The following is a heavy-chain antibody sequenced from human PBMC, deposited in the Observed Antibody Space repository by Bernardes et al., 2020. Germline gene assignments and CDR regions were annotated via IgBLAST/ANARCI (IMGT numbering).Heavy chain of an antibody. D-gene: IGHD3-22*01. CDR3: AKAVKRYYDSSGYYYYYYGMDV. V-gene: IGHV3-23*01. CDR2: ISGGGGST. CDR1: GFTFSSYA. Sequence: GGSLRLSCAASGFTFSSYAMTWVRLAPGKGLEWVSAISGGGGSTFYADSVKGRFTISRDNSKNTLYLQMNSLRAEDTAVYYCAKAVKRYYDSSGYYYYYYGMDVWGQGTTVTVSS. J-gene: IGHJ6*02.